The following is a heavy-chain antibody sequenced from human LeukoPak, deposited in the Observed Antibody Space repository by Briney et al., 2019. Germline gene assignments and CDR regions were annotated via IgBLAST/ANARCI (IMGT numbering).Heavy chain of an antibody. D-gene: IGHD6-25*01. Sequence: GGSLRLSCAASGFTFSDYYMTWIRQAPGKGLEWVSYISSGGTIIYYADPVRGQFTISRDNAKKSLYLQMNSLRAEDTAVYYCAKVQKGKAAGGTGGGWFEPWGQGTLVTVSS. J-gene: IGHJ5*02. CDR3: AKVQKGKAAGGTGGGWFEP. CDR2: ISSGGTII. CDR1: GFTFSDYY. V-gene: IGHV3-11*01.